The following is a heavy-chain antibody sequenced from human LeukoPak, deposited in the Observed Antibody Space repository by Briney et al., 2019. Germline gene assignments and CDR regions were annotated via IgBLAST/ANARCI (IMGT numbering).Heavy chain of an antibody. Sequence: ASVKVSCKASGYTFTNYGISWVRQAPGQGLEWMGWISANNDNTSYARKFQGRVTMTTDTSTSTAYMELRSLRSDDTAVYYCAREGDFLTGYWDHWGQGTLVTVSS. CDR2: ISANNDNT. CDR1: GYTFTNYG. D-gene: IGHD3/OR15-3a*01. J-gene: IGHJ4*02. CDR3: AREGDFLTGYWDH. V-gene: IGHV1-18*04.